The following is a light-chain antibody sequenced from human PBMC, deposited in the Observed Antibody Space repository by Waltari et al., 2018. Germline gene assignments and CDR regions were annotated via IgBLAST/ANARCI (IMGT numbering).Light chain of an antibody. CDR2: LAS. Sequence: DIVMTQSPDSLAVSLGERAPITCKSSQSVLYRSDNKNYLGWYQQKPGLPPKLLIYLASTRESGVPDRFSGSGSGTDFTLTISSLQAEDVAVYYCQQYYSSPVTFGQGTRLEIK. CDR1: QSVLYRSDNKNY. CDR3: QQYYSSPVT. J-gene: IGKJ5*01. V-gene: IGKV4-1*01.